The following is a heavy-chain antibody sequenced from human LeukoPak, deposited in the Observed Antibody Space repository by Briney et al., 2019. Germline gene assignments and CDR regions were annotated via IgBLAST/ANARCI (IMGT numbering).Heavy chain of an antibody. CDR1: GFTFSDYY. CDR3: ARVDYYDTSGRNHPDY. Sequence: GGSLRLSCAASGFTFSDYYMSWIRQAPGKGLEWVSYISSSGSTIYYADSVKGRFTISRDNAKNSLYLQMNSLRVEDTAVYYCARVDYYDTSGRNHPDYWGQGTLVTVSS. D-gene: IGHD3-22*01. CDR2: ISSSGSTI. J-gene: IGHJ4*02. V-gene: IGHV3-11*04.